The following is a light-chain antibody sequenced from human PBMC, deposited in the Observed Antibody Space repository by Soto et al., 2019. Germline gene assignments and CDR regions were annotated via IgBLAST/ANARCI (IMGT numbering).Light chain of an antibody. CDR1: QSVRSN. CDR2: GAS. J-gene: IGKJ5*01. V-gene: IGKV3-15*01. CDR3: QQYSSSPS. Sequence: EVVMTQSPATLSVSPGERVTLSCRASQSVRSNLAWYQQKPGQSPRLLIYGASTRATGIPARFSGSGSGTDFTLTIGSLQSEDFAVYYCQQYSSSPSFGQGTRLEIK.